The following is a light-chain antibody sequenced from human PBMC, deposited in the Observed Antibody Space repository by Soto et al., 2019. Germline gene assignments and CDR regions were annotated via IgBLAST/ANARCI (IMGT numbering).Light chain of an antibody. V-gene: IGKV1-5*03. Sequence: DIQMTQSPSTLSASVEDRHTIHCRACKIISSMLACYQLKPGKAPKLLVYEASILKSGVPSSFSGSGFGTDFCLTISSLQPDDFASYYCQQYGTDLTFSPGTKVDIK. CDR2: EAS. CDR3: QQYGTDLT. J-gene: IGKJ1*01. CDR1: KIISSM.